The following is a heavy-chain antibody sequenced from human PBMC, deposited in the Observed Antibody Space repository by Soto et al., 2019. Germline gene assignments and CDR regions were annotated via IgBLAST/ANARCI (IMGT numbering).Heavy chain of an antibody. CDR2: IYYSGRT. Sequence: SETLSLTCTVSGGSISSGDYYWSWIREPPGKGLGWIGYIYYSGRTYYNPTLKSRVTISVDTSKDQFSLKLNSVTAADTAVYYCARDRYTRGWYYFDPWGRGTLVTVSS. CDR3: ARDRYTRGWYYFDP. V-gene: IGHV4-30-4*02. D-gene: IGHD6-19*01. J-gene: IGHJ5*02. CDR1: GGSISSGDYY.